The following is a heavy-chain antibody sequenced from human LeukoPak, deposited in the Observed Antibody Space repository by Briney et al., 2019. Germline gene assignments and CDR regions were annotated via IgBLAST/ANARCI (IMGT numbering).Heavy chain of an antibody. CDR1: GYTFTDYY. CDR2: VDPEDGET. CDR3: VTYPESGSHEAGDY. J-gene: IGHJ4*02. D-gene: IGHD1-26*01. V-gene: IGHV1-69-2*01. Sequence: ASVKVSCKVSGYTFTDYYMHWVQQAPGKGLEWMGLVDPEDGETIYAEKFQGRVTVTADTSTDTAYMELSSLRSEDTAVYYCVTYPESGSHEAGDYWGQGTLVTVSS.